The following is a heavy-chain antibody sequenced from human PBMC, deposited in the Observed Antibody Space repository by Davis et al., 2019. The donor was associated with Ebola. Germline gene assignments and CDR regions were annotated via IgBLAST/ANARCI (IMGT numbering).Heavy chain of an antibody. Sequence: GESLKISCAASGFTFIRNGMHWVRQAPGKGLEWVAVISYDGSNKYYADSVKGRFTISRDNSKNTLYLQMNSLRAEDTAVYYCARKSGPDYWGQGTLVTVSS. V-gene: IGHV3-30*19. D-gene: IGHD1-1*01. CDR1: GFTFIRNG. J-gene: IGHJ4*02. CDR2: ISYDGSNK. CDR3: ARKSGPDY.